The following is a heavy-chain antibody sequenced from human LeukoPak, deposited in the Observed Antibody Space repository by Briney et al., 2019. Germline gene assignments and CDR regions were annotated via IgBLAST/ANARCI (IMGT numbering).Heavy chain of an antibody. V-gene: IGHV4-59*01. CDR1: GGSISSYY. CDR2: IYYSGST. J-gene: IGHJ5*02. Sequence: SETLSLTCTVSGGSISSYYWSWIRQPPGKGLEWIGYIYYSGSTNYNPSLKSRVTISVDTSKNQFSLKLSSVTAADTAVYYCARGLVGATTGDNWFDPWGQGTLVTVSS. CDR3: ARGLVGATTGDNWFDP. D-gene: IGHD1-26*01.